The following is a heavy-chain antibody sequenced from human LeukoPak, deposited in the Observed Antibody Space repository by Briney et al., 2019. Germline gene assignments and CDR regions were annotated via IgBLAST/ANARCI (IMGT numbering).Heavy chain of an antibody. V-gene: IGHV3-23*01. CDR3: AKVSWFGELLPRVQDY. CDR1: GFTLSSYD. Sequence: GGSLRLSCAASGFTLSSYDMSWVRQAPGKGLEWVSGIGSNGDNTYYADSVKGRFAISRDNSKNTLHLQMNSLRAEDTALYHCAKVSWFGELLPRVQDYWGQGTLVTVSS. D-gene: IGHD3-10*01. J-gene: IGHJ4*02. CDR2: IGSNGDNT.